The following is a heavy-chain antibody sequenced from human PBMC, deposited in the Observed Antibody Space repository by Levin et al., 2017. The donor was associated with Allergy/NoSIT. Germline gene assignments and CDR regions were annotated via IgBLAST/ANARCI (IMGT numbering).Heavy chain of an antibody. CDR2: ISYDGYNK. CDR3: AKDRQDCSGGTCSNYDYYYGMDV. CDR1: GLTFSSYA. J-gene: IGHJ6*02. V-gene: IGHV3-30-3*01. Sequence: PGGSLRLSCAASGLTFSSYAMHWVRQAPGKGLEWVAVISYDGYNKHYADSVKGRFTISRDNSKNTLYLQMSRLRAEDTAVYYCAKDRQDCSGGTCSNYDYYYGMDVWGQGTTVTVSS. D-gene: IGHD2-15*01.